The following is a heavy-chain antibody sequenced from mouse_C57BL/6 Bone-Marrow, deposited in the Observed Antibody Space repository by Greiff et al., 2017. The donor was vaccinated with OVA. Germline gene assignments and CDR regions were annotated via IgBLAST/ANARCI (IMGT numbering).Heavy chain of an antibody. J-gene: IGHJ2*01. V-gene: IGHV1-50*01. Sequence: QVQLQQPGAELVKPGASVKLSCKASGYTFTSYWMQWVKQRPGQGLEWIGEIDPSDSYTNYNQKFKGKATLTVDTSSSTAYMQLSSLTAEDSAVYYCARWAFDYWGQGTTLTVSS. CDR3: ARWAFDY. CDR2: IDPSDSYT. CDR1: GYTFTSYW.